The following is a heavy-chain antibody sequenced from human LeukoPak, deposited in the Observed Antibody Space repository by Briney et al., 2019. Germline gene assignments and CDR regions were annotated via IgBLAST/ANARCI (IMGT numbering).Heavy chain of an antibody. CDR2: IYHSGST. CDR1: GYSISSGYY. J-gene: IGHJ4*02. CDR3: ARDQSEYGDYDY. D-gene: IGHD4-17*01. Sequence: SETLSLTCTVSGYSISSGYYWGWIRQPPGKGLEWIGSIYHSGSTYYNPPLKSRVTISVDTSKNQFSLKLSSVTAADTAVYYCARDQSEYGDYDYWGQGTLVTVSS. V-gene: IGHV4-38-2*02.